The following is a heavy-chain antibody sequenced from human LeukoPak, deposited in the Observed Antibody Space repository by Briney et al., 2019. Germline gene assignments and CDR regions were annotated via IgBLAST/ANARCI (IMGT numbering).Heavy chain of an antibody. CDR1: GLTLRNLP. D-gene: IGHD3-16*01. CDR3: ATQSIALGVVFSPFDY. CDR2: ILEDGATT. Sequence: PGGSLRLSCAAPGLTLRNLPMPWGPQAPGKGLGGVAPILEDGATTNYVYSVRGRFTISRDNSKSTVYLQMSSLKPDDTAVYYCATQSIALGVVFSPFDYWGQGTLVTVSS. J-gene: IGHJ4*02. V-gene: IGHV3-30*02.